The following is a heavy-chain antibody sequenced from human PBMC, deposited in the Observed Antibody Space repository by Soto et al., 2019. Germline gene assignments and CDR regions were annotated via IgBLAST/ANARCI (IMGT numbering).Heavy chain of an antibody. Sequence: GGSLRLSCAASEFTFSSYAMHWVRQAPGKGLEWVAVIWYDGNSRYYADSVKGRFTISRDNSKNTLYLQMNSLRAEDTAMYYCARDITMVRGVIARYYYGMDVWGQGTTVTVSS. CDR2: IWYDGNSR. CDR3: ARDITMVRGVIARYYYGMDV. J-gene: IGHJ6*02. D-gene: IGHD3-10*01. CDR1: EFTFSSYA. V-gene: IGHV3-33*08.